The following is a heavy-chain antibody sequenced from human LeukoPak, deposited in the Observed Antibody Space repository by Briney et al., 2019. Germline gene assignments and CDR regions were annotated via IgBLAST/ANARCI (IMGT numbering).Heavy chain of an antibody. Sequence: PGGSLRLSCAASGFTFSSYEMNWVRQAPGKGLEWVSYISSSGSTIYYADSVKGRFTISRDNAKNSLYLQMNSLRAEDTAVYYCAKGYSGYDLVDYWGQGTLVTVSS. CDR3: AKGYSGYDLVDY. CDR2: ISSSGSTI. J-gene: IGHJ4*02. D-gene: IGHD5-12*01. CDR1: GFTFSSYE. V-gene: IGHV3-48*03.